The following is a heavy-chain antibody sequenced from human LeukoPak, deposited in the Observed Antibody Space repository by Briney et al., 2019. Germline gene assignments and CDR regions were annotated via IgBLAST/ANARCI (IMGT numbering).Heavy chain of an antibody. D-gene: IGHD6-19*01. CDR1: GFSFRKYW. CDR2: IKQDGSEK. Sequence: AGGSLRLSCTASGFSFRKYWMNWIRQAPGKGLEWVANIKQDGSEKYYVDSVKGRFTISRDNARNSLYLQMNILRADDTAFYYCVRDGRGSETQSNTFDPWGQGTLVTISS. CDR3: VRDGRGSETQSNTFDP. V-gene: IGHV3-7*01. J-gene: IGHJ5*02.